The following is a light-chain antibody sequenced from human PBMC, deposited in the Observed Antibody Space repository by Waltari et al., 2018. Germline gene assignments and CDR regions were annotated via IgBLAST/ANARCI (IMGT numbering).Light chain of an antibody. V-gene: IGKV1D-16*01. Sequence: DIQMTQSPSSLSASVGDRVTITFRASQGISTWLAWYQQKPGKAPKIKIYTASSLQSGVPSRFICSGSWTDFTLTISSLQPEDFVIYYCQKYNSAPYNFGQWTIVEIK. CDR1: QGISTW. CDR2: TAS. CDR3: QKYNSAPYN. J-gene: IGKJ2*01.